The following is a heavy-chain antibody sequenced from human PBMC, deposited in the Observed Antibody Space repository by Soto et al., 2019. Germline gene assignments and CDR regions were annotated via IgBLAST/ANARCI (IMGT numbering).Heavy chain of an antibody. J-gene: IGHJ1*01. CDR2: ISGSGGST. CDR1: GFTFSSYA. Sequence: PGGSLRLSCAASGFTFSSYAMSWVRQAPGKGLEWVSAISGSGGSTYYADSVKGRFTISRDNSKNTLYLQMNSLRAEDTAVYYCAKVGDAVVVVAAQKEYFQHWGQGTLVTVSS. CDR3: AKVGDAVVVVAAQKEYFQH. V-gene: IGHV3-23*01. D-gene: IGHD2-15*01.